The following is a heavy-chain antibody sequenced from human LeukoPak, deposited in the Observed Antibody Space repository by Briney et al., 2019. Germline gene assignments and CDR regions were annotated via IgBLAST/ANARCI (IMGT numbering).Heavy chain of an antibody. J-gene: IGHJ5*01. CDR2: IYYSGST. D-gene: IGHD3-22*01. CDR1: GGSISSSSYY. V-gene: IGHV4-39*07. Sequence: SETLSLTCTVSGGSISSSSYYWGWIRQPPGKGLEWIGSIYYSGSTYYNPSLKSRVTISVDTSKNQFSLKLSSVTAADTAVYYCARKTSSGPFDSWGQGTVVSVSS. CDR3: ARKTSSGPFDS.